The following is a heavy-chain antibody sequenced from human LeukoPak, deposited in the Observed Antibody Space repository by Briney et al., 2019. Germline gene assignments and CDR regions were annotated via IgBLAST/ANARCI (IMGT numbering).Heavy chain of an antibody. CDR2: ISSGSIDM. CDR3: ARDRRGGYENYYYYYMDV. J-gene: IGHJ6*03. D-gene: IGHD5-12*01. V-gene: IGHV3-21*01. CDR1: GFTFSRYT. Sequence: SGGSLRLSCAGSGFTFSRYTMNWVRQAPGKGLEWVSSISSGSIDMYYADSVKGRFTISRDNAKNSVYLQMNSLRAEDTAVYYCARDRRGGYENYYYYYMDVWGQGTTVVVSS.